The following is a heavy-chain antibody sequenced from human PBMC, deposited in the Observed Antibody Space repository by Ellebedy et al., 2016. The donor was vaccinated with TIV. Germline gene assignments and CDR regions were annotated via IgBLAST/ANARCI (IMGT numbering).Heavy chain of an antibody. Sequence: GESLKISCKASGYTFTNYWIGWVRQMPGKGLELMAIFHPIDSDTRYSPSFLGQVTISADRSANTAYLQWSSLKASDTAIYYCARRSGIYSTGYYFDYWGQGTLVTVSS. J-gene: IGHJ4*02. CDR2: FHPIDSDT. D-gene: IGHD1-26*01. CDR3: ARRSGIYSTGYYFDY. V-gene: IGHV5-51*01. CDR1: GYTFTNYW.